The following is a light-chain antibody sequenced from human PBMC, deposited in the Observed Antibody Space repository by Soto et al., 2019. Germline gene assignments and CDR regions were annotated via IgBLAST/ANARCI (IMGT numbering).Light chain of an antibody. CDR2: GGS. V-gene: IGKV3-15*01. Sequence: EIVMTQSPATLSVSPGERATLSCRASQSISARLGWYQQRPGQAPRLLIYGGSNRATGVPARFSGSGSGTEFTLTISSLQAEDFAVYDWQQYKTWRSITFGQGTRLEIK. CDR1: QSISAR. J-gene: IGKJ5*01. CDR3: QQYKTWRSIT.